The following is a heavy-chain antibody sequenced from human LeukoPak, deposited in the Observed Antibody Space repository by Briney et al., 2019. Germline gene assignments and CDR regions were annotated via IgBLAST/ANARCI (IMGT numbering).Heavy chain of an antibody. CDR2: IIPIFGTA. J-gene: IGHJ4*02. V-gene: IGHV1-69*13. Sequence: SVKVSCKASGGTFSSYAISWVRQAPGQGLEWMGGIIPIFGTANYAQKFQGRVTITADESTSTAYMELSSLRSEGTAVYYCAREGTVGRYYDSSGYYGVYWGQGTLVTVSS. CDR1: GGTFSSYA. CDR3: AREGTVGRYYDSSGYYGVY. D-gene: IGHD3-22*01.